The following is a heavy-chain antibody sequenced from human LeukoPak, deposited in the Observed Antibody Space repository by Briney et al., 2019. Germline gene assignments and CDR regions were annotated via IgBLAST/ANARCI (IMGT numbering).Heavy chain of an antibody. Sequence: SVKVSCKASGGTFSSYAISWVRQAPGQGLEWMGRIIPILGIANYAQKFQGRVTITADKSTSTAYMELSSLRSEDTAVYYCARGSYHQPSEYFDYWGQGTPVTVSS. J-gene: IGHJ4*02. CDR1: GGTFSSYA. D-gene: IGHD1-26*01. CDR2: IIPILGIA. CDR3: ARGSYHQPSEYFDY. V-gene: IGHV1-69*04.